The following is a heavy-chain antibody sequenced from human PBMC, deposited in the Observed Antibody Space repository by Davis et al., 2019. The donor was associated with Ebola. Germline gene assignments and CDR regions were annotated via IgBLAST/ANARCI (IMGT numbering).Heavy chain of an antibody. CDR2: IYPADSDT. Sequence: GESLKISCKASGYSFTRYWIGWVRQMPGKGLEWMGIIYPADSDTRYSSSFQGQVTISADRSISTAYLQWSSLKASDTAMYYCATEAGVAGTVEWGQGTLVTVSS. CDR3: ATEAGVAGTVE. D-gene: IGHD6-19*01. CDR1: GYSFTRYW. V-gene: IGHV5-51*01. J-gene: IGHJ4*02.